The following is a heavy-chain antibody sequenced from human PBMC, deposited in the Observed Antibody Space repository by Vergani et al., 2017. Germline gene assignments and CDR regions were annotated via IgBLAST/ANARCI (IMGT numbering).Heavy chain of an antibody. J-gene: IGHJ4*02. V-gene: IGHV3-72*01. CDR3: ARVGASSSWSDYYFDY. CDR2: TRNKANSYTT. Sequence: EVQLVESGGGLVQPGGSLRPACAASGFTFSDHYMDWVRQAPGKGLEWVGRTRNKANSYTTEYAASGKGRFTISRDDSKNSLYLQMNSLKTEDTAVYYCARVGASSSWSDYYFDYWGQGTLVTVSS. CDR1: GFTFSDHY. D-gene: IGHD6-13*01.